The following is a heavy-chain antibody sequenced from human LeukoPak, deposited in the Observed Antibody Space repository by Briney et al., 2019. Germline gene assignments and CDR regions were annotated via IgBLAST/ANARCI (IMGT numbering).Heavy chain of an antibody. CDR2: INPNSGGT. D-gene: IGHD6-6*01. V-gene: IGHV1-2*02. CDR3: ATSIAARHSYYYYMDV. Sequence: ASVKVSCKAPGYTFTGYYMHWVRQAPGQGLEWMGWINPNSGGTNYAQKFQGRVTMTRDTSISTAYMELSRLRSDDTAVYYCATSIAARHSYYYYMDVWGKGTTVTVSS. J-gene: IGHJ6*03. CDR1: GYTFTGYY.